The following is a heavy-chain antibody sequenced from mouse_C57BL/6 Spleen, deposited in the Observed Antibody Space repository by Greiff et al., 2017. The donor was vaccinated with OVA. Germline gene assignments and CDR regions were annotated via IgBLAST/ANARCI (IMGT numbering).Heavy chain of an antibody. V-gene: IGHV1-52*01. D-gene: IGHD3-2*02. CDR1: GYTFTSYW. Sequence: QVQLQQPGAELVRPGSSVKLSCKASGYTFTSYWMHWVKQRPIQGLEWIGNIDPSDSETHYNQKFKDKATLTVDKSSSTAYMQLSSLTSEDSAVYDCASLSSGYGDLDYWGQGTSVTVSS. CDR3: ASLSSGYGDLDY. CDR2: IDPSDSET. J-gene: IGHJ4*01.